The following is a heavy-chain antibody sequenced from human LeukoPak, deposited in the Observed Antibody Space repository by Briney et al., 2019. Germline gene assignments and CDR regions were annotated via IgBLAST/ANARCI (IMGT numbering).Heavy chain of an antibody. CDR1: GFTFDTFA. D-gene: IGHD7-27*01. Sequence: PGESLRLSCIASGFTFDTFAMSWVRQAPGKGLEWVSGIGNTETYYADSVKGRFTISRDNSKSTIYLHMNNLRAEDTALYYCARDGQAFNSNWDYFEYWGQGTPVTVSS. V-gene: IGHV3-23*01. CDR2: IGNTET. J-gene: IGHJ4*02. CDR3: ARDGQAFNSNWDYFEY.